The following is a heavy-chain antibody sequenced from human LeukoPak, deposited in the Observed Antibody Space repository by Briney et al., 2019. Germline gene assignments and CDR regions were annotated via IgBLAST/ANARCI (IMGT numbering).Heavy chain of an antibody. CDR1: GFTFSSYG. J-gene: IGHJ5*02. CDR2: ISGSGGST. Sequence: GGSLRLSCAASGFTFSSYGMSWVRQAPGKGLEWFSAISGSGGSTSYADSVKGRFTISRDNSKNTLYLQMNSLRAEDTAVYYCATLGVWGWFDPWGQGTLVTVSS. V-gene: IGHV3-23*01. CDR3: ATLGVWGWFDP. D-gene: IGHD2-8*02.